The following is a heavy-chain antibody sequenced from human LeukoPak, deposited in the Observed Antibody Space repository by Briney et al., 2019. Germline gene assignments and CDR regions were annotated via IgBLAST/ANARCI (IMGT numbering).Heavy chain of an antibody. CDR1: GFTFSSYA. Sequence: GGSLRLSCAASGFTFSSYAMSWVRQAPGKELEWVSAISGSGGSTYYADSVKGRFTISRDNSKNTLYLQMNSLRAEDTAVYYCAKDLRDAYNPYYFDYWGQGTLVTVSS. CDR3: AKDLRDAYNPYYFDY. J-gene: IGHJ4*02. CDR2: ISGSGGST. D-gene: IGHD5-24*01. V-gene: IGHV3-23*01.